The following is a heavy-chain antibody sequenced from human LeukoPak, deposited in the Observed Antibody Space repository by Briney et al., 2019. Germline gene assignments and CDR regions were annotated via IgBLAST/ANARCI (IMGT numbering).Heavy chain of an antibody. V-gene: IGHV1-2*02. CDR1: GYTFTGYY. CDR3: AGSIRYFDWLFAFDI. Sequence: ASVKVSCKASGYTFTGYYLHWVRQAPGQGLEWMGWINHNSGGTNYAQKFQGSVTMTRDTSISTAYMELSRLRFDDTAVYYCAGSIRYFDWLFAFDIWGQGTMVTVSS. J-gene: IGHJ3*02. D-gene: IGHD3-9*01. CDR2: INHNSGGT.